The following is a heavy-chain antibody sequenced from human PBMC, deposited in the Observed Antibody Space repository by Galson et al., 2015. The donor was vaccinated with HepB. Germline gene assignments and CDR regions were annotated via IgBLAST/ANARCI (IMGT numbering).Heavy chain of an antibody. CDR3: ARLWGYTSGWPLGY. D-gene: IGHD6-19*01. J-gene: IGHJ4*02. CDR1: TFIFSTYS. CDR2: INSDGSST. Sequence: SLRLSCAASTFIFSTYSMNWVRQAPGKGLVWVSRINSDGSSTSYADSVKGRFTISRDNAKNTLYLQMNSLRAEDTAVYYCARLWGYTSGWPLGYWGQGTLVTFSS. V-gene: IGHV3-74*01.